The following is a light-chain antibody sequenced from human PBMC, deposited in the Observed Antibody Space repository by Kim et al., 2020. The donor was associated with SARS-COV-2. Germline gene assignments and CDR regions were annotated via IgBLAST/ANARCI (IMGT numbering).Light chain of an antibody. CDR1: NIGSNS. V-gene: IGLV3-21*04. J-gene: IGLJ2*01. Sequence: PGKTARINCGGNNIGSNSVHWYQQKPGQGPVLVMKYDRDRPSGIPGRISGSNSGNTATLTITRVEAGDEADYYCQVWDNYSDHVVFGGGTQLTVL. CDR3: QVWDNYSDHVV. CDR2: YDR.